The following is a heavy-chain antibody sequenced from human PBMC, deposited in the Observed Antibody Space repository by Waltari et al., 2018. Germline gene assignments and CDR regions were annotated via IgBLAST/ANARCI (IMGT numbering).Heavy chain of an antibody. D-gene: IGHD1-26*01. CDR3: ASWPPYSGSYWDYYYYYGMDV. V-gene: IGHV3-74*01. CDR1: GFTFRNYW. Sequence: EVQLVESGGGLVQPGGSLRLSCAASGFTFRNYWMHWVRQAPGTGLVWVSRINSDGSSTSYADSVKGRFTISRDNAKNTLYLQMNSLRAEDTAVYYCASWPPYSGSYWDYYYYYGMDVWGQGTTVTVSS. J-gene: IGHJ6*02. CDR2: INSDGSST.